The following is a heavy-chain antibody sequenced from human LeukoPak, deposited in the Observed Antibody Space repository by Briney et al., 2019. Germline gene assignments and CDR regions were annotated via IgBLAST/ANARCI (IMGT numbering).Heavy chain of an antibody. CDR2: INGAGTNI. V-gene: IGHV3-74*03. D-gene: IGHD2-2*01. CDR3: ARDRCSSTSCSLGFLDV. J-gene: IGHJ6*04. Sequence: GGSLRLSCVASGFTLSSDWMHWVRLAPGKGLLWVARINGAGTNIKYADSVKGRFTISRDNAKNTLYLQMNSLRAEDTAVYYCARDRCSSTSCSLGFLDVWGKGTTVTVSS. CDR1: GFTLSSDW.